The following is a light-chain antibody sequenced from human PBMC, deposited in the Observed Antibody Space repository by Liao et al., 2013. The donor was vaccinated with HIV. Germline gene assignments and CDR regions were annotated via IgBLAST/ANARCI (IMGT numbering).Light chain of an antibody. CDR2: QDN. Sequence: SYDLTQPPSVSVSPGHTASITCSGDKVGDKYVSWYQQKPGQSPVLVIFQDNKRPSGIPERFSGSNSGNTATLTISGTQALDEADYYCQAWDSSTALFVFGTGTKVTVL. CDR3: QAWDSSTALFV. J-gene: IGLJ1*01. V-gene: IGLV3-1*01. CDR1: KVGDKY.